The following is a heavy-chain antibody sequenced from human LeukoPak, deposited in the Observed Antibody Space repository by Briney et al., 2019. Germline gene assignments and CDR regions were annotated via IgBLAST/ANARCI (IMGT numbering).Heavy chain of an antibody. V-gene: IGHV4-59*01. CDR1: GGSISSYY. CDR2: IYYSGST. J-gene: IGHJ5*01. D-gene: IGHD2-15*01. Sequence: PSETLSLTCTVSGGSISSYYWSWIRQPPGKGLEWIGYIYYSGSTNYNPSLKSRVTISVDTSKNQFSLKLSSVTAADTAVYYCARDRLRGGEGNWFDSWGQGTLVTVSS. CDR3: ARDRLRGGEGNWFDS.